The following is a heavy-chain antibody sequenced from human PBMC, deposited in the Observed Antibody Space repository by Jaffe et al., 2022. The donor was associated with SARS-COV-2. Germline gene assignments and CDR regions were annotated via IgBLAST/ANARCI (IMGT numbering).Heavy chain of an antibody. J-gene: IGHJ6*03. CDR3: GRGSGKYFAPDYYIDV. CDR1: GFNLNNYW. Sequence: EVQLVESGGDLVQPGGSLRLSCAASGFNLNNYWMHWVRRAPGKGLVWVSRISTDGSATTNADSVKGRFMISRDNARNTVYLQLNSLRDDDTAVYYCGRGSGKYFAPDYYIDVWGKGTTVTVSS. V-gene: IGHV3-74*01. CDR2: ISTDGSAT. D-gene: IGHD3-10*01.